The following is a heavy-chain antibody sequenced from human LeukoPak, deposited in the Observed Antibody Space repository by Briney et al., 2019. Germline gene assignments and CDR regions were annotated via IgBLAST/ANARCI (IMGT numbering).Heavy chain of an antibody. Sequence: GGSLRLSCAASGFTFSSYTMNWVRQAPGNGLEWVSSITTSSTYIYYADSVRGRFTISRDNAKNSLYLRMSSLRVEDTAVYYCARGEGYYASGSYYIDYWGQGTLVTVSS. J-gene: IGHJ4*02. CDR3: ARGEGYYASGSYYIDY. CDR1: GFTFSSYT. D-gene: IGHD3-10*01. V-gene: IGHV3-21*01. CDR2: ITTSSTYI.